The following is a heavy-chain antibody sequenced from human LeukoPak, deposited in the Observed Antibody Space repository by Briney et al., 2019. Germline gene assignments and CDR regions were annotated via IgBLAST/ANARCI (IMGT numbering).Heavy chain of an antibody. J-gene: IGHJ6*03. CDR1: GYSISSGYY. CDR3: ARDYITMIARYYMDV. V-gene: IGHV4-38-2*02. CDR2: IYHSGST. Sequence: PSETLSLTCTVSGYSISSGYYWGWIRQPPGKGLEWIGSIYHSGSTYYNPSLKSRVTISVDTSKNQFSLKLSSVTAAYTAVYYCARDYITMIARYYMDVWGKGTTVTVSS. D-gene: IGHD3-22*01.